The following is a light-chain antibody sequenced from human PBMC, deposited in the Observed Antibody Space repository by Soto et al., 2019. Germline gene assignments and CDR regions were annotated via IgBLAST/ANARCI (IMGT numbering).Light chain of an antibody. V-gene: IGKV3-11*01. J-gene: IGKJ5*01. CDR3: QQRSNWPIT. Sequence: IVLPHSPATISLAPGSRCYLSCLASQSVSRYLAWYQQKPGQAPRLLIYDASNRATGIPARFSGSGSGTDFTLTISRLEPEDFAVYYCQQRSNWPITFGKGTQLEIK. CDR1: QSVSRY. CDR2: DAS.